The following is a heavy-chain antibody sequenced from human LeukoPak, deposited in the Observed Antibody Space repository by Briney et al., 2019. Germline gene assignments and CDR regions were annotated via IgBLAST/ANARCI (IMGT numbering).Heavy chain of an antibody. CDR2: ISGSGGST. J-gene: IGHJ6*03. Sequence: WGSLRLSCAASGFTFSNYAMSWVRQAPGKGLEWVSAISGSGGSTYYADSVKGRFTISRDNSKNTLYLQMGSLRAEDMAVYYCARGSSSWYFGYYYMDVWGKGTTVTISS. V-gene: IGHV3-23*01. CDR3: ARGSSSWYFGYYYMDV. CDR1: GFTFSNYA. D-gene: IGHD6-13*01.